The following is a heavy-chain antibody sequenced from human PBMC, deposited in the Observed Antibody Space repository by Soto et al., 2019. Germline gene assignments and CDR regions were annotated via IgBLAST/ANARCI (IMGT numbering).Heavy chain of an antibody. J-gene: IGHJ3*02. D-gene: IGHD6-13*01. CDR2: ISYDGSNK. Sequence: QVQLVESGGGVVQPGKSLRLSCVASAFTFSTYAMHWVRQAPGKGLEWVAVISYDGSNKYYADSVKGRFTISRDTSKNTLYLQMNSLRAEDTGVYYCARSYSSSWDDAFDIWGQGTIVTVSS. CDR3: ARSYSSSWDDAFDI. CDR1: AFTFSTYA. V-gene: IGHV3-30-3*01.